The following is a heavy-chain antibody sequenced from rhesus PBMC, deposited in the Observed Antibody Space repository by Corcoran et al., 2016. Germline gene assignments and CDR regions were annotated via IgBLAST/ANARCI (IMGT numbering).Heavy chain of an antibody. CDR3: ARTDPTYGSLSFDY. D-gene: IGHD4-29*01. V-gene: IGHV4-92*01. CDR2: ISGMGGLT. Sequence: QVQLQESGPGLVKPSETLSLHFAVSGGSLSSSNWWRWIRQPPGKGLEWIGRISGMGGLTSDHTSLKRRVTIATGTAKNQCSLKLSSVTAVDTAVYYCARTDPTYGSLSFDYWGQGVLVTVSS. CDR1: GGSLSSSNW. J-gene: IGHJ4*01.